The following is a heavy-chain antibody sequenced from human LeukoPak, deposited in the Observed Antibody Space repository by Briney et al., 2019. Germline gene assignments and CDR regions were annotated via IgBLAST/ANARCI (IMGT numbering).Heavy chain of an antibody. J-gene: IGHJ6*02. CDR3: ARDGAGFYGAHEDV. CDR2: IYYIGST. V-gene: IGHV4-59*11. CDR1: GGFINSHY. Sequence: SETLSLTCTVSGGFINSHYWSWIRQPPGKGLEWIGYIYYIGSTNYNPSLKSRVTISVDTSNNQFSLKLSSVTAADTAVYYCARDGAGFYGAHEDVWGQGTTVTVSS. D-gene: IGHD3-3*01.